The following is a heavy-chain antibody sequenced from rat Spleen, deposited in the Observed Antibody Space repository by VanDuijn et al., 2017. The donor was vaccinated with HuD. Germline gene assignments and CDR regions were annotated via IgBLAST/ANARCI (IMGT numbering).Heavy chain of an antibody. CDR1: GFTFSDYA. V-gene: IGHV5S10*01. J-gene: IGHJ2*01. CDR2: IIYDGSRT. D-gene: IGHD1-4*01. Sequence: EVQLVESGGGLVQPGNSLKLSCAASGFTFSDYAMAWVRQAPKKGLEWVATIIYDGSRTYYRDSVKGRFTVSRDNAKSTLYLQMDSLRSEDTATYYCAREAGIPFHYFDYWGQGVMVTVSS. CDR3: AREAGIPFHYFDY.